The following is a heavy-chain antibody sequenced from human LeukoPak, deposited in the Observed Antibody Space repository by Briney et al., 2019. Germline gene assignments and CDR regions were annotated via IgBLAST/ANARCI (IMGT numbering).Heavy chain of an antibody. J-gene: IGHJ6*03. CDR3: ASGSLGDGYGVGDYYQYMDV. CDR1: GGTFNSYA. D-gene: IGHD5-24*01. V-gene: IGHV1-69*05. Sequence: ASVKVSCKASGGTFNSYAISWVRQAPGQGLEWMGGIMPLFGTANYAQEFQGRVAFTTDESASTAYMEVSSLRSEDTAVYYCASGSLGDGYGVGDYYQYMDVWGKGTTVTVSS. CDR2: IMPLFGTA.